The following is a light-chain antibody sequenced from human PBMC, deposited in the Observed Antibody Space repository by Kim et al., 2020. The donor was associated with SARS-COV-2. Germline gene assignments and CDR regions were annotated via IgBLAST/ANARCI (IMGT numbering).Light chain of an antibody. CDR1: QSVSSSY. CDR2: GAS. CDR3: QHYGSSLIT. V-gene: IGKV3-20*01. J-gene: IGKJ5*01. Sequence: SPGESATLSCRTSQSVSSSYLAWHQQKPGQAPRLLIYGASSRATGIPDRFSGSGSGTDFTLTISRLEPEDFAVYYCQHYGSSLITFGQGTRLEIK.